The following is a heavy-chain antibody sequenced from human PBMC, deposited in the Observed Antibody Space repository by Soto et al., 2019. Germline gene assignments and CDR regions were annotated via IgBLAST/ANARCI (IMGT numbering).Heavy chain of an antibody. CDR3: ARDKGLPMTGTVYYYGMDV. D-gene: IGHD6-19*01. CDR2: TDSDGSFT. Sequence: GGSLRLSCVAAGGTCSSYWVHWVRRTPGQGLVWVSHTDSDGSFTTYADSVKGRFTISRDNAKSTLFLQMNSLRDEDTAVYYCARDKGLPMTGTVYYYGMDVWGQGTTVTVSS. J-gene: IGHJ6*02. CDR1: GGTCSSYW. V-gene: IGHV3-74*01.